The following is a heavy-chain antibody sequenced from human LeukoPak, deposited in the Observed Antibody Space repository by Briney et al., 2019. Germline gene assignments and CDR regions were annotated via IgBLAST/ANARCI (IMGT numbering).Heavy chain of an antibody. CDR2: ISAYNGNT. Sequence: GASVKVSCKASGYTFTSYGISWVRQAPGQGLEWMGWISAYNGNTNYAQKLHGRVTMTTDTSTSTAYMELRSLRSDDTAVYYCARKYSSGWYGFWFDPWGQGTLVTVSS. V-gene: IGHV1-18*01. CDR3: ARKYSSGWYGFWFDP. D-gene: IGHD6-19*01. CDR1: GYTFTSYG. J-gene: IGHJ5*02.